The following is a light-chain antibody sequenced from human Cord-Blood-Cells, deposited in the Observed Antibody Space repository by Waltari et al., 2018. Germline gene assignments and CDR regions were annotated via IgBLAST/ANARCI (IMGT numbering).Light chain of an antibody. J-gene: IGLJ1*01. CDR3: SSYTSSSTLAYV. CDR1: SSDVGGYNY. V-gene: IGLV2-14*01. CDR2: DVS. Sequence: QSALTQPAPVSGSPGQSITISCTGTSSDVGGYNYVSCYQQHPGKAPKLMIYDVSNRPSGVSNRFSGSKSGNTDSLTISGLQAEDEADYYCSSYTSSSTLAYVFGTGTKVTVL.